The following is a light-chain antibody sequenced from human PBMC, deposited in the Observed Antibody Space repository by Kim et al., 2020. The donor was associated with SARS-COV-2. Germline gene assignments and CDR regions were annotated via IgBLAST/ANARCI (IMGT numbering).Light chain of an antibody. Sequence: EIVLTQSPGTLSLSPGERATLSCRASQSVSSSYLAWYQQKPGQAPRLLIYGASSRATGIPDRFSGSGSGTDFTLTISRLEPEDFAVYYCQQYGSARTFGQATKVDIK. J-gene: IGKJ1*01. V-gene: IGKV3-20*01. CDR1: QSVSSSY. CDR3: QQYGSART. CDR2: GAS.